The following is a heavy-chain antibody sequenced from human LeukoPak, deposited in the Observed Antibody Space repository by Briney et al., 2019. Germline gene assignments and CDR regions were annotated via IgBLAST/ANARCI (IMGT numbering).Heavy chain of an antibody. D-gene: IGHD3-16*01. CDR2: IKQDGSEK. CDR1: GFTFSSFW. V-gene: IGHV3-7*01. CDR3: ARVWGRKGAFDI. J-gene: IGHJ3*02. Sequence: GRSMSLACAVSGFTFSSFWMSWVRQAAGKGLEWVANIKQDGSEKYYVDSVKGRFTISRDNAKNSLYLQMNSLRAEDTAVYYCARVWGRKGAFDIWGQGTMVTVSS.